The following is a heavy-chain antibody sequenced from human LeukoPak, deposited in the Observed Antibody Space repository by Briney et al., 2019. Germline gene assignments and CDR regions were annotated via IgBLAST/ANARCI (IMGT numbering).Heavy chain of an antibody. D-gene: IGHD5-18*01. V-gene: IGHV3-48*02. CDR2: ISSSSSAN. CDR1: GFTFSSYS. Sequence: GGSLRLSCAASGFTFSSYSMDWVRQAPGKGLEWVSYISSSSSANYYADSVKGRFTISRDNAKNSLYLQMNSLRDEDTAVYYCARERFIGENSYGLDVWGQGTTVTVSS. J-gene: IGHJ6*02. CDR3: ARERFIGENSYGLDV.